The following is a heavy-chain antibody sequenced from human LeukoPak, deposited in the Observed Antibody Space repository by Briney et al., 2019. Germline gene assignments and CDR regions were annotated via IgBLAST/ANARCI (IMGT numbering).Heavy chain of an antibody. J-gene: IGHJ4*02. Sequence: SVKVSCKASGGTFSSYAISWVRQAPGQGLEWMGRIIPILGIANYAQKFQGRVTITADKSTSTAYMELSSLRSEDTAVYYCARVEYCGGDCYSGIDYWGQGTLVTVSS. CDR2: IIPILGIA. D-gene: IGHD2-21*02. CDR1: GGTFSSYA. CDR3: ARVEYCGGDCYSGIDY. V-gene: IGHV1-69*04.